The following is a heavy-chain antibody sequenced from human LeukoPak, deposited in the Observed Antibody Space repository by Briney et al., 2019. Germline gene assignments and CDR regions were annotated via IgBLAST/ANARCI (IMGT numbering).Heavy chain of an antibody. CDR2: INPSGGST. D-gene: IGHD3-22*01. V-gene: IGHV1-46*01. J-gene: IGHJ6*02. CDR3: ARDWVLRYYYDSSGYHFYGMDV. CDR1: GYTFTSYY. Sequence: ASVKVSCKASGYTFTSYYMHWVRQAPGQGLEWMGIINPSGGSTSYAQKFQGRVTMTRGTSTSTVYMELSSLRSEDTAVYYCARDWVLRYYYDSSGYHFYGMDVWGQGTTVTVSS.